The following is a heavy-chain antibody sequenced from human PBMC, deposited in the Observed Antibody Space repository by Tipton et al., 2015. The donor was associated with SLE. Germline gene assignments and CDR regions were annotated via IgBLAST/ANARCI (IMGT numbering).Heavy chain of an antibody. CDR2: INREGSDT. CDR1: GFTFSSYW. J-gene: IGHJ3*02. Sequence: SLRLSCEASGFTFSSYWMHWARQGPGKGLVWVSGINREGSDTRYGDSAKGRFTISRDNAKNTLYLQMHSLRVDDTAVYYCGRGGPPNAIDIWGRGTTVSVSS. V-gene: IGHV3-74*01. CDR3: GRGGPPNAIDI.